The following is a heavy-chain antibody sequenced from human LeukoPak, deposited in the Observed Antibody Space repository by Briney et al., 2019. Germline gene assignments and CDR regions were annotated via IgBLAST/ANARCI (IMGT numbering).Heavy chain of an antibody. V-gene: IGHV4-61*02. CDR1: GGSISSGGYY. J-gene: IGHJ3*02. Sequence: PSQTLSLTCTVSGGSISSGGYYWSWIRQPAGKGLEWIGRIYASGSTNYTPSLKSRLTISLDTSKNQFSLKLSSVTAADTAVYYCARDRMTGYSSEAAFDIWGQGTMVTVYS. CDR3: ARDRMTGYSSEAAFDI. D-gene: IGHD3-9*01. CDR2: IYASGST.